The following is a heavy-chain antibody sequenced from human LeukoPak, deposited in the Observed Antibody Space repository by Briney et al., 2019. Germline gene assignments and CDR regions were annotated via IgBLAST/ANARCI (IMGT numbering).Heavy chain of an antibody. V-gene: IGHV4-59*01. CDR1: GGSISSYY. CDR2: IYYSGST. J-gene: IGHJ6*02. Sequence: SETLSLTCTVSGGSISSYYWSWIRQPPGKGLEWIGYIYYSGSTNYNPSLKSRVTISVDTSKNQFSLKLSSVTAADTAVYYCARDGPHYYGSGTYGMDVWGQGTTVTVSS. D-gene: IGHD3-10*01. CDR3: ARDGPHYYGSGTYGMDV.